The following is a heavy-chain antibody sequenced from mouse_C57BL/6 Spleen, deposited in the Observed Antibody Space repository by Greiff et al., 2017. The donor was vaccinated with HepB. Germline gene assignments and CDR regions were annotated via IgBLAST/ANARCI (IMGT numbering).Heavy chain of an antibody. Sequence: QVQLQQPGAELVKPGASVKMSCKASGYTFTSYWITWVKQRPGQGLEWIGDIYPGSGSTNYNEKFKSKATLTVDTSSSTAYMKLSSLTSEDSAVYYCARYYYGSRGSYYFDYWGQGTTLTVSS. D-gene: IGHD1-1*01. V-gene: IGHV1-55*01. J-gene: IGHJ2*01. CDR2: IYPGSGST. CDR3: ARYYYGSRGSYYFDY. CDR1: GYTFTSYW.